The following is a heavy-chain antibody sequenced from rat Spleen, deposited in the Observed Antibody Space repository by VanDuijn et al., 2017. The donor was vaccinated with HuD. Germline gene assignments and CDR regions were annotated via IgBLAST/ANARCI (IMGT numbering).Heavy chain of an antibody. CDR2: ISYDGSST. CDR1: GFTFSDYY. CDR3: ARQGYGYGLFLDH. D-gene: IGHD1-7*01. V-gene: IGHV5-7*01. J-gene: IGHJ2*01. Sequence: EVQLVESDGGLVQPGRSLKLSCAASGFTFSDYYMAWVRQAPTKGLEWVATISYDGSSTYYRDSVKGRFTISRDDAKNIQYLQKDSLRSEDTATYYCARQGYGYGLFLDHWGQGVMVTVSS.